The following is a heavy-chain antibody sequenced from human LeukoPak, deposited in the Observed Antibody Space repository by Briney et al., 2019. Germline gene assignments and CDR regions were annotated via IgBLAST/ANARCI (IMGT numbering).Heavy chain of an antibody. CDR2: INWNSVSA. J-gene: IGHJ4*02. D-gene: IGHD3-22*01. Sequence: GGSLRLSCAASGFTFDDYGMSWVRQVPGKGLEWVAGINWNSVSAVYADSLKGRLTISRDNAKNSLFLQMNSLKTEDTAFYYXXKGARSSSGYTTDWGQGILVTVSS. CDR1: GFTFDDYG. V-gene: IGHV3-20*04. CDR3: XKGARSSSGYTTD.